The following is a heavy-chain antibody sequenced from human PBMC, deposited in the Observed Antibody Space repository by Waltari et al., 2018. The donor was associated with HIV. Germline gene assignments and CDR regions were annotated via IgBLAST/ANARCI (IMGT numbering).Heavy chain of an antibody. J-gene: IGHJ5*02. CDR1: GFPSGCYW. D-gene: IGHD3-10*01. CDR2: ITRDGSST. V-gene: IGHV3-74*01. CDR3: ARESEGYYASGTGNWFDP. Sequence: EVQLVESGGGVVQPGGSLSLSCAPSGFPSGCYWMPWVRQAPGKGLVWVSRITRDGSSTSYADSVKGRFTISRDNAKNTLYLQMNSLRAEDMAVYYCARESEGYYASGTGNWFDPWGQGTLVTVSS.